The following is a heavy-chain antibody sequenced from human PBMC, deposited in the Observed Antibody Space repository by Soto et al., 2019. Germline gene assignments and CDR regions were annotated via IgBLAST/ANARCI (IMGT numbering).Heavy chain of an antibody. J-gene: IGHJ4*02. CDR2: ISYDGSNK. CDR1: GFTFSSYG. V-gene: IGHV3-30*18. Sequence: QPGGSLRLSCAASGFTFSSYGMHWVRQAPGKGLEWVAVISYDGSNKYYADSVKGRFTISRDNSKNTLYLQMNSLRAEDTAVYYCAKAQVAAAYSRPFDYWGQGTLVTVSS. CDR3: AKAQVAAAYSRPFDY. D-gene: IGHD6-13*01.